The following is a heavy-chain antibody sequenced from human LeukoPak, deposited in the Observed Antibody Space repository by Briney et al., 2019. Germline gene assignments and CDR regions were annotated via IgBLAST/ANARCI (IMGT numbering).Heavy chain of an antibody. CDR2: ISAYNGNT. J-gene: IGHJ4*02. CDR1: GYTFTSYD. V-gene: IGHV1-18*01. D-gene: IGHD3-16*02. CDR3: ARVNYDYVWGSYRSPLDY. Sequence: ASVKVSCKASGYTFTSYDINWVRQATGQGLEWMGWISAYNGNTNYAQKLQGRVTMTTDTSTSTAYMELRSLRSDDTAVYYCARVNYDYVWGSYRSPLDYWGQGTLVTVSS.